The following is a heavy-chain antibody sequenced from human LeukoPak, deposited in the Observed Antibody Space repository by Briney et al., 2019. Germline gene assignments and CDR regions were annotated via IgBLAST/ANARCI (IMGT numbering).Heavy chain of an antibody. J-gene: IGHJ4*02. CDR1: GFTFSSYW. V-gene: IGHV3-7*01. Sequence: GGSLRLSCAASGFTFSSYWMSWVRQAPGKGLEWAANIKQDGSEKYYVDSVKGRFTISRDNAKNSLYLQMNSLRAEDTAVYYCARVGAAMVTRFDYWGQGTLVTVSS. D-gene: IGHD5-18*01. CDR2: IKQDGSEK. CDR3: ARVGAAMVTRFDY.